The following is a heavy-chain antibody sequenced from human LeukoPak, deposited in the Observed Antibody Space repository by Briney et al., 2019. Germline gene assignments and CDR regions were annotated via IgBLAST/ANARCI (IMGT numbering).Heavy chain of an antibody. CDR1: GSTFTNNF. V-gene: IGHV3-21*01. J-gene: IGHJ4*02. CDR3: ARGPSRLRIQLWPDY. Sequence: GGSLRLSCAASGSTFTNNFMNWVRQAPGKGLEWVSSISSSSSYIYYANPVKGRFTISRDNARKSLFLQMNSLRAEDTAVYYCARGPSRLRIQLWPDYWGQGTLVTASS. CDR2: ISSSSSYI. D-gene: IGHD5-18*01.